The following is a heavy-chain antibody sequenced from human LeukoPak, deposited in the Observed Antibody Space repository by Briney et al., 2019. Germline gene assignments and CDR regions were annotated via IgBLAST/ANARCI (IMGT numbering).Heavy chain of an antibody. CDR1: GFTFSDYY. Sequence: GGSLRLSCAASGFTFSDYYMSWIREAPGKGLEWVSYISSSGSTIYYADSVKGRFTISRDNAKNSLYLQKNSLRAEDTAVYYCARLTYYYDSSGGYWGQGTLVTVSS. J-gene: IGHJ4*02. D-gene: IGHD3-22*01. CDR2: ISSSGSTI. V-gene: IGHV3-11*01. CDR3: ARLTYYYDSSGGY.